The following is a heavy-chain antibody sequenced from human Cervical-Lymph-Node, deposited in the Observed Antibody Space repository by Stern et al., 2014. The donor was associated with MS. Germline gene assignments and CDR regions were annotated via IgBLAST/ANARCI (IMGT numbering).Heavy chain of an antibody. CDR3: AQRTSLPVILASSWFDP. CDR1: GFSLSTRGVG. CDR2: ISWDDDK. V-gene: IGHV2-5*02. J-gene: IGHJ5*02. D-gene: IGHD2/OR15-2a*01. Sequence: VTLRESGPTLVKPTQTLTLTCPFSGFSLSTRGVGVGWIRQTPGKAPEWLAIISWDDDKRYSPSFKNRVTITKDATKNQVVLAMTNVDPEDTATYFCAQRTSLPVILASSWFDPWGQGILVTVSS.